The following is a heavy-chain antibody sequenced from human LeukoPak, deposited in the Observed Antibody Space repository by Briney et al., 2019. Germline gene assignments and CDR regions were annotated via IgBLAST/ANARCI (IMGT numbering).Heavy chain of an antibody. CDR2: IIPIFGTA. Sequence: SVKVSCKASGGTFSSYAISWVQQAPRQGLEWMGGIIPIFGTANYAQKFQGKVTITTDESTSTAYMELSSLRSEDTAVYYCARAVVGRWIQSYSWYYFDYWGQGTLVTVSS. CDR3: ARAVVGRWIQSYSWYYFDY. J-gene: IGHJ4*02. D-gene: IGHD5-18*01. CDR1: GGTFSSYA. V-gene: IGHV1-69*05.